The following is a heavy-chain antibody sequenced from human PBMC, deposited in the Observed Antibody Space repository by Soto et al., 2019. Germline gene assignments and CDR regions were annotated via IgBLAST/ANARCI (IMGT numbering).Heavy chain of an antibody. D-gene: IGHD4-17*01. V-gene: IGHV1-18*01. CDR2: ISAYNGNT. J-gene: IGHJ6*02. CDR3: ARDLMTVTTYYYCGMDV. Sequence: GASVKVSCKASGYTFTSYGISWVRQAPGQGLEWMGWISAYNGNTNYAQKLQGRVTMTTDTSTSTAYMELRSLRSDDTAVYYCARDLMTVTTYYYCGMDVWGQGTTVTVSS. CDR1: GYTFTSYG.